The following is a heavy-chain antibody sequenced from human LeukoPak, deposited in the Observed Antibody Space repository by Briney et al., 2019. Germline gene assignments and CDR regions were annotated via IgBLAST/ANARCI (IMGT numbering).Heavy chain of an antibody. V-gene: IGHV1-18*01. Sequence: ASVKVSCKASGYTFTCYGISWVRQAPGQGLEWMGWISAYNGNTNYAQKLQGRVTMTTDTSTSTAYMELRSLRSDDTAVYYCAREIAAAGTGNWFDPWGQGTLVTVSS. J-gene: IGHJ5*02. CDR3: AREIAAAGTGNWFDP. D-gene: IGHD6-13*01. CDR1: GYTFTCYG. CDR2: ISAYNGNT.